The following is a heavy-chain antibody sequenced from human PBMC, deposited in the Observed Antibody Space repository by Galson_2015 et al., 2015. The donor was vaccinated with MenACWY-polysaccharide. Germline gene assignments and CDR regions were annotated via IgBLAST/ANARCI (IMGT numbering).Heavy chain of an antibody. J-gene: IGHJ6*02. CDR2: IKQDVSEK. Sequence: SLRLSCAASGFTFSSYWMSWVRQAPGKGLEWVANIKQDVSEKYYVDSVKGRFTTSRDNAKNSLYLQMNSLRAEDTAVYYCARVSAGYCSSTSCNHYYYYGMDVWGQGTLVTVSS. CDR3: ARVSAGYCSSTSCNHYYYYGMDV. D-gene: IGHD2-2*01. CDR1: GFTFSSYW. V-gene: IGHV3-7*01.